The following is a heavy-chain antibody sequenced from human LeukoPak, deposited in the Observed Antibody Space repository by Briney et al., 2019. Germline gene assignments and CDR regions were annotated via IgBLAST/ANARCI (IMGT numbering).Heavy chain of an antibody. Sequence: GGSLRLSCVASGFTFSSHWMSWLRQAPGKGLEWVANIKQDGSAKYYVDSVKGRFAISRDNAKNSLYLQMNSLRAEDTAVYFCVRGMDVWGQGTTVTVSS. V-gene: IGHV3-7*01. CDR3: VRGMDV. J-gene: IGHJ6*02. CDR2: IKQDGSAK. CDR1: GFTFSSHW.